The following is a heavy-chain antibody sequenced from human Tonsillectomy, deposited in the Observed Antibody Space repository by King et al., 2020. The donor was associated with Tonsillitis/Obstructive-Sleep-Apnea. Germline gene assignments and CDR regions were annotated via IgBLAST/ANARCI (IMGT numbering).Heavy chain of an antibody. V-gene: IGHV3-72*01. CDR3: ARVRTSSPVYNLDY. CDR2: TRNKAHSYTT. J-gene: IGHJ4*02. Sequence: VQLVQSGGGLVQPGGSLRLSCAASGFTFSDHYMDWVRQAPGKGLEWVGRTRNKAHSYTTEYAASVKGRFTISRDDSENSLYLQMNSLKTEDTAVYYCARVRTSSPVYNLDYWGQGILVTVSS. D-gene: IGHD1-14*01. CDR1: GFTFSDHY.